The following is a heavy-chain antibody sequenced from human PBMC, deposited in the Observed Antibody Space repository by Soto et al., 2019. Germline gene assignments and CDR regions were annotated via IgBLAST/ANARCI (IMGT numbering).Heavy chain of an antibody. CDR1: GFTFDDYG. CDR3: ARAYYYDSSGYYFDY. D-gene: IGHD3-22*01. V-gene: IGHV3-20*04. J-gene: IGHJ4*02. Sequence: GGSLRLSCAASGFTFDDYGMSWVRQAPGKGLEWVSGINWNGGSTGYADSVKGRFTISRDNAKNSLYLQMNSLRAEDTALYYCARAYYYDSSGYYFDYWGQGTLVTVP. CDR2: INWNGGST.